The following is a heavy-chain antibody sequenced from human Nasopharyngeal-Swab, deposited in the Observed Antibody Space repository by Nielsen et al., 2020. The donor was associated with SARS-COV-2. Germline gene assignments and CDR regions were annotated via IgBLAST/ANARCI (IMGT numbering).Heavy chain of an antibody. Sequence: WVRQAPGQGLEWMGWMNPNSGNTGYAQKFQGRVTMTRNTSISTAYVELSSLRSEDTAVYYCARVLTVRDYYYYYMDVWGKETTVTVSS. D-gene: IGHD4/OR15-4a*01. CDR3: ARVLTVRDYYYYYMDV. V-gene: IGHV1-8*01. J-gene: IGHJ6*03. CDR2: MNPNSGNT.